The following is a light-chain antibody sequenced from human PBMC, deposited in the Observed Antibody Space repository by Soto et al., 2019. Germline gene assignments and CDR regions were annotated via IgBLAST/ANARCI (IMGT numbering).Light chain of an antibody. J-gene: IGKJ5*01. Sequence: EIGLTQSPATLSLSPGERATLSCGASQSVSSSYLAWYLQKPGLAPRLLIYDASSRATGIPDRFSGSGSGTDFTLTISRLEPEDFAVYYCQQYGSSPITFGQGTRLEIK. CDR2: DAS. CDR1: QSVSSSY. CDR3: QQYGSSPIT. V-gene: IGKV3D-20*01.